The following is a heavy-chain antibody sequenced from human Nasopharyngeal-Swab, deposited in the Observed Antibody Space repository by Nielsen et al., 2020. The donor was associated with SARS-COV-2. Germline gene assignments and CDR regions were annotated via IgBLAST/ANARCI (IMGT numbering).Heavy chain of an antibody. CDR3: AKGSSSWTYDH. J-gene: IGHJ4*02. Sequence: GESLKISCAASGFTFSSYAMHWVRQAPGKGLEWVAVISYDGSNKYYADSVKGRFTISRDNSKNTLYLQMNSLRAEDTAVYYCAKGSSSWTYDHWGQGTLVRVSS. D-gene: IGHD6-13*01. V-gene: IGHV3-30-3*01. CDR1: GFTFSSYA. CDR2: ISYDGSNK.